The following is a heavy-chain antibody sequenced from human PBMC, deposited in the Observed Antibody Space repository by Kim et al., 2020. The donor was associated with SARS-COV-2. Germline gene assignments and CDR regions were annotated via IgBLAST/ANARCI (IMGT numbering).Heavy chain of an antibody. V-gene: IGHV3-74*01. CDR3: ARDLVGYCSGGSCYSGWFDP. CDR2: INSDGSST. Sequence: GGSLRLSCAASGFTFSSYWMHWVRQAPGKGLVWVSRINSDGSSTSYADSVKGRFTISRDNAKNTLYLQMNSLRAEDTAVYYCARDLVGYCSGGSCYSGWFDPWGQGTLVTVSS. J-gene: IGHJ5*02. D-gene: IGHD2-15*01. CDR1: GFTFSSYW.